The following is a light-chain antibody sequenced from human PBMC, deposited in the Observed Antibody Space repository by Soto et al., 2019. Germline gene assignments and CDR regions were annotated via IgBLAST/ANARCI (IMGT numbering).Light chain of an antibody. J-gene: IGKJ1*01. CDR2: KAS. V-gene: IGKV1-5*03. CDR3: QQYNSYSGT. CDR1: QSISSW. Sequence: DIQMTQSPSTLSAYVGDRVTITCRASQSISSWLAWYQQKPEKAPKLLIYKASSLESGVPSRFSGSGSGTEFTLTISSLQPDDFATYYCQQYNSYSGTFGQGTKVDIK.